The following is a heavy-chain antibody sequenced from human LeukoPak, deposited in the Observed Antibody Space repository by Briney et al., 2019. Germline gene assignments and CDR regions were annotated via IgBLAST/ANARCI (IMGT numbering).Heavy chain of an antibody. CDR3: ARLTIWSSSWFDY. CDR1: GGSISSGDYY. Sequence: PSETLSLTCTVSGGSISSGDYYWSWIRQPPGKGLEWIGYIYYSGSTYYNPSLKSRVTISVDTSKNQFSLKLSSVTAADTAVYYCARLTIWSSSWFDYWGQGTLVTVSS. D-gene: IGHD6-13*01. J-gene: IGHJ4*02. V-gene: IGHV4-30-4*08. CDR2: IYYSGST.